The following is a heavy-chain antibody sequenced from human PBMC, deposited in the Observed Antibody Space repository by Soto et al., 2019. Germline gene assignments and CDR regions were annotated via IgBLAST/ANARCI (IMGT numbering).Heavy chain of an antibody. D-gene: IGHD5-18*01. J-gene: IGHJ6*02. CDR1: GYTFTGYY. Sequence: QVQLVQSGAEVKKPGASVKVSCKASGYTFTGYYMHWARQAPGQGLEWMGWINPNSGGTNYAQKFQGRVTMTRATSISVAYMERSRLRSDDTAVYYCARVPTIELRGDPYYYYGMDVWCQGTTVTVSS. V-gene: IGHV1-2*02. CDR3: ARVPTIELRGDPYYYYGMDV. CDR2: INPNSGGT.